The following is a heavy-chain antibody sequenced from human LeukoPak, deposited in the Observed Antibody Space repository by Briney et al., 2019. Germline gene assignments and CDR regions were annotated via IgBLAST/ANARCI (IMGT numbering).Heavy chain of an antibody. CDR3: ARVNYDILTGYYRYYYYYMDV. CDR2: IYTSGST. V-gene: IGHV4-4*09. J-gene: IGHJ6*03. Sequence: SETLSLTCTVSGGSISSYYWSWIRQPPGKGLEWIGYIYTSGSTNYNPSLKSRVTISVDTSKNQSSLKLSSVTAADTPVYYCARVNYDILTGYYRYYYYYMDVWGKGTTVTVSS. CDR1: GGSISSYY. D-gene: IGHD3-9*01.